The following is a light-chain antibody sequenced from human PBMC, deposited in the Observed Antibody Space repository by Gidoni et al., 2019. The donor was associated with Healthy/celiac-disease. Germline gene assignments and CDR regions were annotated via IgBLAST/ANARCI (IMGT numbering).Light chain of an antibody. Sequence: SARTQPASVAGSPGQAITISCTGTSSDVGSYNLVSWYQQHPGKAPKLMIYEGSKRPSGVSNRFSGSKSGTTASLTISGLQAEDEADYYCCSYAGSSTYVFGTGTKVTVL. V-gene: IGLV2-23*01. CDR1: SSDVGSYNL. CDR2: EGS. J-gene: IGLJ1*01. CDR3: CSYAGSSTYV.